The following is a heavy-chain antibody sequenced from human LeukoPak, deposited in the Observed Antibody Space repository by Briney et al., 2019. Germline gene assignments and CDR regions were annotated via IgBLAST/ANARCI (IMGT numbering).Heavy chain of an antibody. D-gene: IGHD1-7*01. J-gene: IGHJ4*02. CDR1: GFTFNNYG. V-gene: IGHV3-33*03. CDR3: AKDRGNYHTSGSDY. Sequence: GGSLRLSCAASGFTFNNYGMHWVRQAPGKGLDWVAVIWYDGSDKYYADSVKGRFTISRDKSKNTLFLQMNSLRADDTAVYYCAKDRGNYHTSGSDYWGQGTLVTVSS. CDR2: IWYDGSDK.